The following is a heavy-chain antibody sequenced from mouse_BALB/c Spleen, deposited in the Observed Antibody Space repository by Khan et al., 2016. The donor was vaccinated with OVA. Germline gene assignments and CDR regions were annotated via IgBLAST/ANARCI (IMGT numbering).Heavy chain of an antibody. CDR2: ISGDSNTI. CDR1: GFTFNNYG. J-gene: IGHJ2*01. CDR3: ATSYFYGYYLDY. Sequence: DVQLVESGGGLVQPGGSRKLSCAASGFTFNNYGMHWVRQAPEKGLEWVAYISGDSNTIYYVDSVKGRFTISRDHPKNTLFLQMTSLMSEDTAMYYCATSYFYGYYLDYWGQGTTLTVS. D-gene: IGHD1-1*01. V-gene: IGHV5-17*02.